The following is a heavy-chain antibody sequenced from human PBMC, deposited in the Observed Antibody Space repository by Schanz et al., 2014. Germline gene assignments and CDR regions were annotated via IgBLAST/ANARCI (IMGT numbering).Heavy chain of an antibody. CDR1: GFTFSSYA. D-gene: IGHD5-12*01. V-gene: IGHV3-30-3*01. Sequence: QVQLVESGGGVVQPGRSLRLSCAAYGFTFSSYAMHWVRQAPGKGLEWVAVISNDGSIKYYADSVEGRFTISRDNSRNTLYLQMNSLRTEDTAVYYCASPSGYSDYGTYFDFWGQGTLVTVSS. J-gene: IGHJ4*02. CDR2: ISNDGSIK. CDR3: ASPSGYSDYGTYFDF.